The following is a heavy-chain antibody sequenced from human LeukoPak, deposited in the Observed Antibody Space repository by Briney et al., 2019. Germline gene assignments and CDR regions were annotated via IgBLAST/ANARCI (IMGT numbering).Heavy chain of an antibody. CDR1: GGTFSSYA. J-gene: IGHJ4*02. D-gene: IGHD4-23*01. CDR3: ARSIGNSHSRYYFDY. Sequence: SVKVSCKASGGTFSSYAISWVRQAPGQGLEWMGGIIPIFGTANYAQKFQGRVTITTDESTSTAYMELSSLRSEDTAVYYCARSIGNSHSRYYFDYWGQGTLVTVSP. CDR2: IIPIFGTA. V-gene: IGHV1-69*05.